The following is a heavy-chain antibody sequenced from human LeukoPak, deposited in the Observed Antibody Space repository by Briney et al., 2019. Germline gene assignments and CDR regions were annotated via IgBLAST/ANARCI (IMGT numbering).Heavy chain of an antibody. CDR2: IYHSGST. V-gene: IGHV4-39*07. CDR1: GGSISSSSYY. CDR3: ARDPGRYIVVVPAAKASWFDP. D-gene: IGHD2-2*01. Sequence: KPSETLSLTCTVSGGSISSSSYYWGWIRQPPGKGLEWIGSIYHSGSTYYNPSLKSRVTISVDTSKNQFSLKLSSVTAADTAVYYCARDPGRYIVVVPAAKASWFDPWGQGTLVTVSS. J-gene: IGHJ5*02.